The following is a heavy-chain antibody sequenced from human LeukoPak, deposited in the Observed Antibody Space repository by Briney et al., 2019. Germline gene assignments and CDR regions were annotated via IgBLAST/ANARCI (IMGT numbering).Heavy chain of an antibody. J-gene: IGHJ1*01. Sequence: PSETLSLTCTVSGGSISSYYWSWIRQPPGKGLEWIGYIYYSGSTDYNPSLKSRVTISVDTSKNQFSLKLSSVTAADTAVYYCARRRRPAGIAAAGSFQHWGQGTLVTVSS. D-gene: IGHD6-13*01. CDR2: IYYSGST. CDR1: GGSISSYY. V-gene: IGHV4-59*12. CDR3: ARRRRPAGIAAAGSFQH.